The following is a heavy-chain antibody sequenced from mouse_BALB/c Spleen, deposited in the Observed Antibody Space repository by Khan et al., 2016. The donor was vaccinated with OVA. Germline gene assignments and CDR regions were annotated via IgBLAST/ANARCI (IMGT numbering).Heavy chain of an antibody. V-gene: IGHV1S137*01. CDR1: GYTFTDYA. CDR2: ISTNYGAA. D-gene: IGHD1-1*02. Sequence: QVQLQQSGAELVRPGVSVKISCRASGYTFTDYAMHWVKQRHAKSLEWIGVISTNYGAADYNQKFQGKASMTVDRSSSTVYMELARLTSEDSAIYYCVRGGKFAYWGQVTLVTVSA. J-gene: IGHJ3*01. CDR3: VRGGKFAY.